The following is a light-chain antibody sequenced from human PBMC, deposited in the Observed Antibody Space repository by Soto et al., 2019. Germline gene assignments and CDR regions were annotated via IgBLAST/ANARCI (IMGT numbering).Light chain of an antibody. J-gene: IGKJ1*01. Sequence: DIQMTQSPSTLSASLGDRVTIXXRASQSISSWLAWYQQKPGKAPEVXIHGASRLQSGVPSRFSASASGTDFTLTISSLQPEDFATYYCQQTFGTPQTFGQGTKVDIK. CDR2: GAS. CDR1: QSISSW. CDR3: QQTFGTPQT. V-gene: IGKV1-39*01.